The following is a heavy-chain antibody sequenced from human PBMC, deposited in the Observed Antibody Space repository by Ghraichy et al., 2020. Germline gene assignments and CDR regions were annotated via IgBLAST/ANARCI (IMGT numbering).Heavy chain of an antibody. CDR3: ARGSCSSTSCYTSGMDV. Sequence: SVKVSCKASGGTFNSYAISWVRQAPGQGLEWMGGIIPIFGTANYAQKFQGRVTITADESTSTAYMELSSLRSEDTAVYYCARGSCSSTSCYTSGMDVWGQGTTVTVSS. CDR2: IIPIFGTA. CDR1: GGTFNSYA. V-gene: IGHV1-69*13. D-gene: IGHD2-2*02. J-gene: IGHJ6*02.